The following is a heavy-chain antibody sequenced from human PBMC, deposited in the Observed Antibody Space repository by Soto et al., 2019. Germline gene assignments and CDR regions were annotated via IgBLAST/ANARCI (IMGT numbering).Heavy chain of an antibody. Sequence: GGFLRLSCAASGFTFSSYAMSWVRQAPGKGLEWVSAISGSGGSTYYADSVKGRFTISRDNSKNTLYLQMNSLRAEDTAVYYCAKARGGAKTYYYYYYMDVWAKGPRSPSP. CDR3: AKARGGAKTYYYYYYMDV. CDR2: ISGSGGST. V-gene: IGHV3-23*01. D-gene: IGHD3-16*01. J-gene: IGHJ6*03. CDR1: GFTFSSYA.